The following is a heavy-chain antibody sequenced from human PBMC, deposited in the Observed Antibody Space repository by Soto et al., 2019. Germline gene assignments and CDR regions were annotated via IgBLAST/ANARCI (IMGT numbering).Heavy chain of an antibody. D-gene: IGHD2-8*01. CDR1: AFTFTSSA. J-gene: IGHJ4*02. CDR2: IAVGSGYT. V-gene: IGHV1-58*01. Sequence: SVKVSCKASAFTFTSSALQWVRQARGQRLEWIGWIAVGSGYTNYAQRSQDRVTLTRDMSTATTYMELSRLTSEDTAIYYCAADATAWQQMVPSDYWGQGTLVTVSS. CDR3: AADATAWQQMVPSDY.